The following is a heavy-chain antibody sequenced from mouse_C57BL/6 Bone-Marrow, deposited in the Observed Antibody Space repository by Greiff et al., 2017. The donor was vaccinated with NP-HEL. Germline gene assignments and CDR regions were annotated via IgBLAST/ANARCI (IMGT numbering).Heavy chain of an antibody. Sequence: EVKLMESGGGLVQSGRSLRLSCATSGFTFSDFYMEWVRQAPGKGLEWIAASRNKANDYTTEYSASVKGRFIVSRDTSQSILYLQMNALRAEDTAIYYCARDAGIYGSRGFAYWGQGTLVTVSA. J-gene: IGHJ3*01. D-gene: IGHD1-1*01. CDR2: SRNKANDYTT. V-gene: IGHV7-1*01. CDR3: ARDAGIYGSRGFAY. CDR1: GFTFSDFY.